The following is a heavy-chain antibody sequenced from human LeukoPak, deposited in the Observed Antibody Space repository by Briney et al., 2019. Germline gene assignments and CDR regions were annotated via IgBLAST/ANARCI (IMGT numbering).Heavy chain of an antibody. CDR1: GFTFSSYG. V-gene: IGHV3-33*01. Sequence: GGSLRLSCAASGFTFSSYGMHWVRQAPGKGLEWVAVIWYDGSNKYYADSVKGRFTISRDNSKNTLYLQMNSLRAEDTAVYYCARQSRDSGPDYWGQGTLVTVSS. CDR3: ARQSRDSGPDY. CDR2: IWYDGSNK. D-gene: IGHD3-10*01. J-gene: IGHJ4*02.